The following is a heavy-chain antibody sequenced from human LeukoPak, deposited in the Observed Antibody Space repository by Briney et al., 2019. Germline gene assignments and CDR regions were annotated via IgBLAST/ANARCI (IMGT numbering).Heavy chain of an antibody. CDR1: GFSFSDHY. V-gene: IGHV3-11*04. J-gene: IGHJ4*02. D-gene: IGHD1-26*01. CDR2: VSSSSSTI. Sequence: GGSPRLSCAASGFSFSDHYMEWVRQAPGEGLEWVSYVSSSSSTIYYADSVKGRFTISRDNAKNSLYLQMNSLRAEDTAVYYCARSRGWELRFDYWGQGTLLTLSS. CDR3: ARSRGWELRFDY.